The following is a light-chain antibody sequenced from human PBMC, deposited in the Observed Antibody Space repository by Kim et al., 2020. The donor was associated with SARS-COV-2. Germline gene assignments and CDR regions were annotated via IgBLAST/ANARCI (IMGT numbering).Light chain of an antibody. CDR3: GSYSGSSTLHVV. CDR1: GSDVSGYNY. CDR2: DVT. V-gene: IGLV2-14*03. J-gene: IGLJ2*01. Sequence: FTISCTGTGSDVSGYNYVSWYRQHPGKAPKLMIYDVTKRPSGVSNRFSGSKSGNTASLTISGLQAEDEADYFCGSYSGSSTLHVVFGGGTQLTVL.